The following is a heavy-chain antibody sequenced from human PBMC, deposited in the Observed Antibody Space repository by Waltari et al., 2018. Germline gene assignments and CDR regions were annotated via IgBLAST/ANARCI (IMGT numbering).Heavy chain of an antibody. CDR2: IRYDGSNK. J-gene: IGHJ5*02. Sequence: VQLVESGGGVVQPGGSLRLSCPAPGLSLITAAVHSVRQAPGKGLEWVAFIRYDGSNKYYADSVKGRFTISRDNSKNTLYLQMNSLRAEDTAVYYCAKDTEKAAAGSPPPAWGQGTLVTVSS. CDR1: GLSLITAA. V-gene: IGHV3-30*02. CDR3: AKDTEKAAAGSPPPA. D-gene: IGHD6-13*01.